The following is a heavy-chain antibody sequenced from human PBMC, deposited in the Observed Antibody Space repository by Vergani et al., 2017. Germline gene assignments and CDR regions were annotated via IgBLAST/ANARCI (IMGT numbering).Heavy chain of an antibody. Sequence: QLQLVESGGGVVQRGGSLTLSCATSGFTLSNYDMQWIRQGPGKGLEFVAFIQFDGSIQYYADSVKGRLTLSRDFSKNTLYLQMTGLRTDDTATYYCAKHFGGWAIDYWGKGTQVIVSS. V-gene: IGHV3-30*02. CDR3: AKHFGGWAIDY. CDR2: IQFDGSIQ. CDR1: GFTLSNYD. D-gene: IGHD4-23*01. J-gene: IGHJ4*02.